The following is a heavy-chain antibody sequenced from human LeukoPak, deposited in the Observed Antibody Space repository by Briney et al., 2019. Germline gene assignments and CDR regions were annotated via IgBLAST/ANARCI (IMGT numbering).Heavy chain of an antibody. J-gene: IGHJ4*02. V-gene: IGHV3-30*02. CDR2: IRYDGSNK. CDR3: ARDLYRIVVVPHYFDY. D-gene: IGHD3-22*01. CDR1: GFTFSSYG. Sequence: GGSLRLSCAASGFTFSSYGMHWVRQAPGKGLEWVAFIRYDGSNKYYADSVKGRFTISRDNSKNTLYLQMNSLRAEDTAVYYCARDLYRIVVVPHYFDYWGQGTLVTVSS.